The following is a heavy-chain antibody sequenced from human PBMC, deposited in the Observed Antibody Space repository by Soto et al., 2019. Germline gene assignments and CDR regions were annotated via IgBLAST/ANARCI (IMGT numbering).Heavy chain of an antibody. V-gene: IGHV3-33*01. CDR2: IWYNGRNT. Sequence: QVQLEESGGGVVQPGRSLRLSCAASGFTFSNYGFHWLRQAPGKGLEWVADIWYNGRNTYYADSVEGRFTISRDNSKNTVYLDMNSLRVEDTAVYFCARDRAVWIPFNPWGQGTLVPVSS. D-gene: IGHD5-18*01. J-gene: IGHJ5*02. CDR1: GFTFSNYG. CDR3: ARDRAVWIPFNP.